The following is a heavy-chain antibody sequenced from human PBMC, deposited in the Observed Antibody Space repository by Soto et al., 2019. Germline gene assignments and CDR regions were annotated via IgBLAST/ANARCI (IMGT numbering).Heavy chain of an antibody. J-gene: IGHJ6*02. Sequence: SETLSLTCTVSGGSISSGGYYWSWIRQHPGKGLEWIGYIYYSGSTYYNPSIKSRVTISVDTSKNQFSLKLSSGTAADTAVYYCARNSMVRGVTYYGMDVWGQGTTVTVSS. CDR1: GGSISSGGYY. D-gene: IGHD3-10*01. CDR2: IYYSGST. CDR3: ARNSMVRGVTYYGMDV. V-gene: IGHV4-31*03.